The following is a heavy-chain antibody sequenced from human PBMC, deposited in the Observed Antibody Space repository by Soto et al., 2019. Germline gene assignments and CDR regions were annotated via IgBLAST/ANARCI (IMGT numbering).Heavy chain of an antibody. CDR1: GFPFSSYA. V-gene: IGHV3-30-3*01. CDR2: ISYDGSNK. CDR3: ARDGLLGYFDY. J-gene: IGHJ4*02. D-gene: IGHD3-16*01. Sequence: PGGSLRLSCAASGFPFSSYAMHWVRQAPGKGLEWVAVISYDGSNKYYADSVKGRFTISRDNSKNTLYLQMNSLRAEDTAVYYCARDGLLGYFDYWGQGTLVTVSS.